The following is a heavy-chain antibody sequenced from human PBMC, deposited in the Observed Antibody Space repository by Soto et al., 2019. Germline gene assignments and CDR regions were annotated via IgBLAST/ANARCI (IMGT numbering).Heavy chain of an antibody. D-gene: IGHD3-22*01. J-gene: IGHJ4*02. V-gene: IGHV5-10-1*01. CDR1: GGNVSSSW. CDR2: IDPSDSYT. CDR3: ATYDSSGYYSFDY. Sequence: SSDEGCGGNVSSSWRSRLRQKHGKGLEWMGRIDPSDSYTNYSPSFQGHVTISADKSISTAYLQWSSLKASDTAMYYCATYDSSGYYSFDYWGQGTLVTVSS.